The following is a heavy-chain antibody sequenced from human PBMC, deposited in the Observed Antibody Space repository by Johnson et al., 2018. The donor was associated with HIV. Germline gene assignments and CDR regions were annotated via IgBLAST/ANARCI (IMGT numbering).Heavy chain of an antibody. CDR2: ISDDGSKI. V-gene: IGHV3-30*04. J-gene: IGHJ3*02. D-gene: IGHD3-22*01. CDR1: GFRFSTYA. CDR3: ASQIYDYDSGGYSGVFDI. Sequence: QVQLVESGGGVVQPGRSLRLSCAASGFRFSTYALHSVRQTPGKGLEWVALISDDGSKIYHADSVKGRFTISRDNSKNTLYLQMNSLRVEDTAMYYCASQIYDYDSGGYSGVFDIWGQGTMVTVSS.